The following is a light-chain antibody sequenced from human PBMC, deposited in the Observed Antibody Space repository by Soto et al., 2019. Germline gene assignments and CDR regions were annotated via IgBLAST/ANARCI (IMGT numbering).Light chain of an antibody. V-gene: IGKV1-39*01. CDR3: QQSYSTLALT. J-gene: IGKJ4*01. CDR1: QSISSY. CDR2: AAS. Sequence: DIQMTQSPSSLSASVGDRVTITCRARQSISSYLNWYQQKPGKAPKLLIYAASSLQSGVPSRFSGSGSGTDFTLTISSLQPEDFATYYCQQSYSTLALTFGGGTKVEIK.